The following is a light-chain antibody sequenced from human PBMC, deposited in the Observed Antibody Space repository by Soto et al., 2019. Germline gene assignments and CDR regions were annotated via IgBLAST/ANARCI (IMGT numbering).Light chain of an antibody. V-gene: IGKV1-5*03. CDR1: QSVSSW. J-gene: IGKJ1*01. Sequence: DIQMTQSPSTLSASVGDRVTITCRASQSVSSWLAWFQQKPGKAPKLLIYKASNLQSGVPSRFSGGGSGTEFTLTISSLQPDDFATYYCQQYKTYWTFGPGTKVDI. CDR2: KAS. CDR3: QQYKTYWT.